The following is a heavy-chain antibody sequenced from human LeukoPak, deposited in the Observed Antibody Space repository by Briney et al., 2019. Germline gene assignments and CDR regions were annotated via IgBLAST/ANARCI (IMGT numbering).Heavy chain of an antibody. J-gene: IGHJ4*02. CDR3: ARDVTGSLDY. D-gene: IGHD2-8*02. V-gene: IGHV3-33*01. CDR1: GFAFSTYV. CDR2: IWYDGSID. Sequence: GWSLTLSCAASGFAFSTYVMHWVRQAPAMGLEGVAIIWYDGSIDYHVDSVKGRFTISRDNSRNTLFLQMDSLRVEDTALYYCARDVTGSLDYWGQGTLVTVSS.